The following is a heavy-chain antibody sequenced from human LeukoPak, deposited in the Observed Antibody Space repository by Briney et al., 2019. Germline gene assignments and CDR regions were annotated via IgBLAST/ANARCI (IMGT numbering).Heavy chain of an antibody. V-gene: IGHV3-7*01. Sequence: GGSLRLSCAASEFTFSTFWMSWVRQAPGKGLEWVANIKADGSVRHYVDSVEGRFSISRDNARSSLYLQMNSLRAEDTAVYYCVRDSDYQRNSGGLYAHYDALDIWGHGTMVTVSS. CDR2: IKADGSVR. CDR1: EFTFSTFW. D-gene: IGHD2-21*01. J-gene: IGHJ3*02. CDR3: VRDSDYQRNSGGLYAHYDALDI.